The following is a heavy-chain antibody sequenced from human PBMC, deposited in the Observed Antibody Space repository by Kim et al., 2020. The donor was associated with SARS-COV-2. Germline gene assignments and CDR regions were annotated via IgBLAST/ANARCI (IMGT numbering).Heavy chain of an antibody. CDR3: ARGARDYNWFDP. J-gene: IGHJ5*02. V-gene: IGHV1-18*01. CDR1: GYTFINYG. CDR2: ISVYNGNT. Sequence: ASVKVSCKASGYTFINYGISWVRQAPGQGLEWMGWISVYNGNTNYAQKLQGRVTMTTDTSTSTAYMELRSLRSDDTAVYYCARGARDYNWFDPWGQGALVTVSS.